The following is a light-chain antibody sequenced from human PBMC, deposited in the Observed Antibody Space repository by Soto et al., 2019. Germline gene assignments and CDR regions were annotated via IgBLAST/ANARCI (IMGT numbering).Light chain of an antibody. V-gene: IGLV1-40*01. CDR2: GNT. J-gene: IGLJ1*01. CDR1: STNIGAGYV. Sequence: QSVLTQPPSVSGAPGQRVSISRTGSSTNIGAGYVVYWYQQRPGTAPKLLIVGNTIRPSGVPYRFSASTSGTTASLAITGPQAEDEGDYYCQSYDRTLSARYVFGTGTEVTVL. CDR3: QSYDRTLSARYV.